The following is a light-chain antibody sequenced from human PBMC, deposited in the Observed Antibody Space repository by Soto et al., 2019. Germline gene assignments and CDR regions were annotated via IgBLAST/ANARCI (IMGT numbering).Light chain of an antibody. Sequence: QSVLTQPASVSGSPGQSITISCTGTSSDVGGYNYVSWYQQHPGNTPKLIIFDVNNRPSGVSNRFSASKSGSTASLTIAGLQDEDEADYYCSSYSRTTTLGVFGTGTKLTVL. CDR3: SSYSRTTTLGV. CDR2: DVN. J-gene: IGLJ1*01. V-gene: IGLV2-14*01. CDR1: SSDVGGYNY.